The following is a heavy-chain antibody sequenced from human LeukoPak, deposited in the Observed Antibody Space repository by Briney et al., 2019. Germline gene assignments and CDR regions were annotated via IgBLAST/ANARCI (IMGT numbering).Heavy chain of an antibody. J-gene: IGHJ3*02. CDR2: IIPILGIA. V-gene: IGHV1-69*04. D-gene: IGHD1-1*01. CDR3: ARAALPYWNDGGAFDI. Sequence: PGGSLRLSCAASGFTFSSYAISWVRQAPGQGLEWMGRIIPILGIADYAQKFQGRVTITADKSTSTAYMELSSLRSEDTAVYYCARAALPYWNDGGAFDIWGQGTMVTVSS. CDR1: GFTFSSYA.